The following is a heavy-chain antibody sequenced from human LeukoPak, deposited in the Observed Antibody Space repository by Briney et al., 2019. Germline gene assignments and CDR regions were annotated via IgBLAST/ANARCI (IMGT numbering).Heavy chain of an antibody. CDR3: ARVGSGSYLVDY. CDR2: IWYDGSNK. V-gene: IGHV3-33*01. Sequence: GRSLRLSCAASGFTFSSYGMHWVRQAPGKGLEWVAVIWYDGSNKYYADSVKGRFTISRDNSKNTLDLQMNSLRAEDTAVYYCARVGSGSYLVDYWGQGTLVTVSS. J-gene: IGHJ4*02. CDR1: GFTFSSYG. D-gene: IGHD1-26*01.